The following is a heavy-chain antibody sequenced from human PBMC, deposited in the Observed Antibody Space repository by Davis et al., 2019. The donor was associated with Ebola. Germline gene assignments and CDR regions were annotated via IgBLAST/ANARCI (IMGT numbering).Heavy chain of an antibody. Sequence: GGSLRLSCAASGFTFSSYAMSWVRQAPGKGLEWVSAISGSGGSTYYADSVKGRFTISRDNSKNTLYLQMNSLRAEDTAVYYCTKKSGEYHYFAMDVWGKGTTVTVSS. V-gene: IGHV3-23*01. J-gene: IGHJ6*04. CDR3: TKKSGEYHYFAMDV. CDR2: ISGSGGST. CDR1: GFTFSSYA.